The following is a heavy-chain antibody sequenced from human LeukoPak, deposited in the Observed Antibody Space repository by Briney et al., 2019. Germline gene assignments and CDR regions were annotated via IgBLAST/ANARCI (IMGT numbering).Heavy chain of an antibody. CDR2: IYYTGRT. D-gene: IGHD1-1*01. J-gene: IGHJ5*02. CDR3: AQSLGSGNWIGNWFDP. Sequence: PSETLSLTCTVSGGSISSSSHSWGWIRQPPGKGLEWTGTIYYTGRTYYNPSLESRLTISVGTSKNQFSLKLTSVTAADTAIYYCAQSLGSGNWIGNWFDPWGQGTLVAVSS. CDR1: GGSISSSSHS. V-gene: IGHV4-39*01.